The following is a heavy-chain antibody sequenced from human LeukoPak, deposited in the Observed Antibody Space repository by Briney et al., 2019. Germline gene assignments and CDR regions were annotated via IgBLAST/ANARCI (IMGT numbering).Heavy chain of an antibody. V-gene: IGHV1-2*02. CDR2: INPNSGGT. CDR3: ARDGRAAAAGTDFDY. D-gene: IGHD6-13*01. J-gene: IGHJ4*02. Sequence: ASVTVSCKASGYTFTGYYMHWVRQAPGQGLEWMGWINPNSGGTNYAQKFQGRVTMTRDTSISTAYMELSRLRSDDTAVYYCARDGRAAAAGTDFDYWGQGTLVTVSS. CDR1: GYTFTGYY.